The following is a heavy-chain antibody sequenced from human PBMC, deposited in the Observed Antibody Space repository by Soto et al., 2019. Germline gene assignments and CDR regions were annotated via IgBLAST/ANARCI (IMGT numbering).Heavy chain of an antibody. CDR3: ARDLDYGPRGSWGAIFRAQPGGMDV. V-gene: IGHV1-18*04. CDR2: ISAYNGNT. J-gene: IGHJ6*02. D-gene: IGHD3-16*02. Sequence: GASVKVSCKASGYTFTSYGISWVRHAPGQGLEWMGWISAYNGNTNYAQKLQGRVTMTTDTSTCTAYMELRSLRSDDTAVYYCARDLDYGPRGSWGAIFRAQPGGMDVWGQGTTVTVSS. CDR1: GYTFTSYG.